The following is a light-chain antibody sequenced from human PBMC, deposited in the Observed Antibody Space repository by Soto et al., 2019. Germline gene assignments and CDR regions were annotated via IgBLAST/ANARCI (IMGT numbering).Light chain of an antibody. CDR1: SSDLGGYKY. CDR2: AVT. CDR3: SSYGGTNNVV. Sequence: QSALTQPPSASGSPGQSVTISCTGTSSDLGGYKYVSWYQHHPGKAPKVVIYAVTKRPSGVPDRFSGSQSGNTASLTVSGLQAEDEADYYCSSYGGTNNVVFGGGTKLTVL. V-gene: IGLV2-8*01. J-gene: IGLJ2*01.